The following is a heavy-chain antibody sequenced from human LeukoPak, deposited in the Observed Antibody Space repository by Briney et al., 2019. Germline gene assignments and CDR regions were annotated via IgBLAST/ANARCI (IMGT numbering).Heavy chain of an antibody. CDR2: PSGSCGST. CDR1: EFTFSSYA. D-gene: IGHD3-22*01. Sequence: GGSLRLSCAASEFTFSSYAMSWVRQAPGKGLEWVATPSGSCGSTYYADSVKVGFTISRDNSKNPLYLQMNSLRAEDTAVYYCAMTYHYDSGGYYRVFDYWGEGSLVTV. CDR3: AMTYHYDSGGYYRVFDY. V-gene: IGHV3-23*01. J-gene: IGHJ4*02.